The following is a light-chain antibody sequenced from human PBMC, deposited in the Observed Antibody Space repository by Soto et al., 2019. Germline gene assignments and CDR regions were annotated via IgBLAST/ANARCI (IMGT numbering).Light chain of an antibody. CDR2: EVS. CDR1: SSDVGSYNR. J-gene: IGLJ1*01. V-gene: IGLV2-18*02. Sequence: QSVLTQPPSVSGSPGQSVTISCTGTSSDVGSYNRVSWYQQPPGTAPKVMIYEVSNRPSGVPDRFSGSKSDNTASLTISGLQAEDEADYYCSSYTSSSTYVFGTGTKVTV. CDR3: SSYTSSSTYV.